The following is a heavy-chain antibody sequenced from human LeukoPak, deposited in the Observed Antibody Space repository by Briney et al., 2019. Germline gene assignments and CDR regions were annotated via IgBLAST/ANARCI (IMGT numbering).Heavy chain of an antibody. CDR1: GYTFTGNY. Sequence: ATVKVSCKASGYTFTGNYMHWVRQAPGQGLEWMGRINPNSVGTNYAQKFQGRVTITRDTSISTAYMELSRLGSDDTAVYYCARGNRYSSSQFDYWGQGTLVTVSS. CDR3: ARGNRYSSSQFDY. J-gene: IGHJ4*02. V-gene: IGHV1-2*06. D-gene: IGHD6-13*01. CDR2: INPNSVGT.